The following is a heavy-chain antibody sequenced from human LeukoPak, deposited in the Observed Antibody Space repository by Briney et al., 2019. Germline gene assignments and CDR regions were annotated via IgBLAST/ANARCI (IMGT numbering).Heavy chain of an antibody. CDR3: ARDRAAADLDY. D-gene: IGHD6-13*01. Sequence: SETLSLTCTVSGGSISSYYWSWIRQPPGKGLEWIGYIYYNESTNYNPSLKSRVTISGDTSKNHFSLRLTSVTAADTAVYYCARDRAAADLDYWGQGTLVTVSS. CDR2: IYYNEST. CDR1: GGSISSYY. J-gene: IGHJ4*02. V-gene: IGHV4-59*01.